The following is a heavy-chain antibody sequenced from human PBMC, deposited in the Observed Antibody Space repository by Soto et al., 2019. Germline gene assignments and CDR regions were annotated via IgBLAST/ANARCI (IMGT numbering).Heavy chain of an antibody. J-gene: IGHJ4*02. CDR3: AKDDIFATTTRDYFDY. CDR2: ISGSGGNT. D-gene: IGHD5-12*01. CDR1: EFTFSNYA. Sequence: EVQLLESGGGLVQPGGSLRLSCAASEFTFSNYAMSWVRQAPGKGLEWVSTISGSGGNTFYADAVKGRFTISRDNSENTLYLQMNSLRAEDTAVYYCAKDDIFATTTRDYFDYWGQGTLVTVSS. V-gene: IGHV3-23*01.